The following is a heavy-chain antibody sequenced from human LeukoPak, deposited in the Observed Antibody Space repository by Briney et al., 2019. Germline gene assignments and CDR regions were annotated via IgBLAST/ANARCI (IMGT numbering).Heavy chain of an antibody. J-gene: IGHJ4*02. Sequence: SVKVSCKASGGTFSSYAISWVRQAPGQGLEWMGGIIPIFGTANYAQKFQGRVTITADESTSTAYMELSSLRSEDTAVYYCARETLGELSSPYYWGQGTLVTVSS. CDR2: IIPIFGTA. D-gene: IGHD3-16*02. CDR3: ARETLGELSSPYY. V-gene: IGHV1-69*13. CDR1: GGTFSSYA.